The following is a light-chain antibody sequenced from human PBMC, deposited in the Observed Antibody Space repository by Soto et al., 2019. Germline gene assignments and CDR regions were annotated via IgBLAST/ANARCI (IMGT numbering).Light chain of an antibody. CDR1: ALPKQY. V-gene: IGLV3-25*03. CDR2: KDS. J-gene: IGLJ2*01. Sequence: SYELTQPPSVSVSPGQTARITCSGDALPKQYAYWYQQKPGQAPVMVIYKDSERPSGIPERFSGSSSGTTVTLTISGVQAEDEAEYCCQSADSSGTYLVFGGGTKVTVL. CDR3: QSADSSGTYLV.